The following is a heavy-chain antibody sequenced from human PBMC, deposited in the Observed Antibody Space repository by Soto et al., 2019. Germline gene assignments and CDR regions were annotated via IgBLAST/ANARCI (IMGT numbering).Heavy chain of an antibody. CDR3: ASRGTTTYCSGGNCYARGFDY. D-gene: IGHD2-15*01. CDR2: IYYGGST. V-gene: IGHV4-30-4*01. Sequence: QVQLQESGPGLVKPSQTLSLTCTVSGGSISSGDYYWSWIRQPPGKVMEWIGYIYYGGSTYYKPSLQSRGTISLETSKNQFSLRLGSVTAADTAVYYCASRGTTTYCSGGNCYARGFDYWGQGTLVTVSS. J-gene: IGHJ4*02. CDR1: GGSISSGDYY.